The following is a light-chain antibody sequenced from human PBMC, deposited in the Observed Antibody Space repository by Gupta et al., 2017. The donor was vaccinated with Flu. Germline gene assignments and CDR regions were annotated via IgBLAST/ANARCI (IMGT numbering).Light chain of an antibody. CDR2: WAS. CDR1: QSGLDSSNNKNY. J-gene: IGKJ4*01. V-gene: IGKV4-1*01. CDR3: HEDDTTAIT. Sequence: DIAMTQSPDSLPVSLGERATINCKSSQSGLDSSNNKNYLAWYQQKPGQPPMLHIYWASPRESGVPDRFSGSGSGSAFTLSIMRLQAEDMAVYYCHEDDTTAITFGGGTIVEIK.